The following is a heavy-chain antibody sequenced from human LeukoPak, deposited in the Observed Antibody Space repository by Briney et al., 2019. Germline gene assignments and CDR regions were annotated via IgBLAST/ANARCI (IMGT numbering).Heavy chain of an antibody. Sequence: SETLSLTCAVYGGSFSGYYWSWIRQPPGKGLEWIGEINHSGSTNYNPSLKSRVTISVDTSKNQFSLKLSSVTAADTAVYYCARGSPTAYYGMDVWGKGTTVTVSS. J-gene: IGHJ6*04. CDR3: ARGSPTAYYGMDV. V-gene: IGHV4-34*01. CDR1: GGSFSGYY. CDR2: INHSGST.